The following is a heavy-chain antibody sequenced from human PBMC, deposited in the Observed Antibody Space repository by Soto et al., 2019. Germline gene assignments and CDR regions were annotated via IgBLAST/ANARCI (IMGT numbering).Heavy chain of an antibody. CDR2: IIPILGIT. CDR3: ARDLAV. J-gene: IGHJ6*02. Sequence: QVPLVQSGPEVKKPGSSVKVSCKASGGTFSAYTISWVRQAPGQGLEWMGRIIPILGITNYAQKFQGRVTLTADKSTTTGYMELSSLRSEDTAVYYCARDLAVWGQGTTVIVSS. CDR1: GGTFSAYT. V-gene: IGHV1-69*08.